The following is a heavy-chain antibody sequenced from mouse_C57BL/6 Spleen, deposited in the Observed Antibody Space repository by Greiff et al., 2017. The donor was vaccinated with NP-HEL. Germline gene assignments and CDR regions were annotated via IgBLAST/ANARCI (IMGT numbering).Heavy chain of an antibody. CDR2: IDPETGGT. V-gene: IGHV1-15*01. Sequence: QVQLQQSGAELVRPGASVTLSCKASGYTFTDYEMHWVKQTPVHGLEWIGAIDPETGGTAYNQKFKGKAILTADKSSSTAYMELRSLTSEDSAVYYCTRWDYGSSPGFAYWGQGTLVTVSA. CDR1: GYTFTDYE. J-gene: IGHJ3*01. CDR3: TRWDYGSSPGFAY. D-gene: IGHD1-1*01.